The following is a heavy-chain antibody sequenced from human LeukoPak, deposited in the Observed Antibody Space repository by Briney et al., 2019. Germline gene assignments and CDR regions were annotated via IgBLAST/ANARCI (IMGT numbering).Heavy chain of an antibody. CDR2: ISYDGSNK. V-gene: IGHV3-30*04. CDR1: GFTFSSYA. D-gene: IGHD5-12*01. CDR3: AKDRSPEYDYWTGYLHGGFDY. J-gene: IGHJ4*02. Sequence: PGGSLRLSCAASGFTFSSYAMHWVRQAPGKGLEWVAVISYDGSNKYYADSVKGRFTISRDNSKNTLYLQMNSLRTEDTALYYCAKDRSPEYDYWTGYLHGGFDYWGQGTLVTVSS.